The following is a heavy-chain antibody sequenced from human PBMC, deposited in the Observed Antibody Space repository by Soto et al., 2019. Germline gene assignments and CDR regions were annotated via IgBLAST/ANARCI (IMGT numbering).Heavy chain of an antibody. J-gene: IGHJ4*02. CDR1: GFTFSNYG. D-gene: IGHD6-25*01. Sequence: GESLKISCAASGFTFSNYGMHWVRQAPGKGLEWVAVILNDGSNQYYVDSVKGRFTISRDNSKNALYLEMNSLRAEDTAVYYCARDDDNAANELDYWGPGTLVTVSS. V-gene: IGHV3-33*01. CDR3: ARDDDNAANELDY. CDR2: ILNDGSNQ.